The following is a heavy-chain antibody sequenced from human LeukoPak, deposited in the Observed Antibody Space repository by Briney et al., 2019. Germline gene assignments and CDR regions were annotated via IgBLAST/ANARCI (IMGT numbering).Heavy chain of an antibody. J-gene: IGHJ4*02. V-gene: IGHV1-2*02. CDR1: GFTFIHYY. D-gene: IGHD2-2*01. CDR2: INPKKGGT. Sequence: GASVKVSCTTSGFTFIHYYIHWVRQAPGQGLEWMEWINPKKGGTNPAEKFQGRVTMTRDTSLSTAFMELTGLTSDDTAVYFCAREPPYTGHCDITTCDVSRFDLWGQGTLVTVSS. CDR3: AREPPYTGHCDITTCDVSRFDL.